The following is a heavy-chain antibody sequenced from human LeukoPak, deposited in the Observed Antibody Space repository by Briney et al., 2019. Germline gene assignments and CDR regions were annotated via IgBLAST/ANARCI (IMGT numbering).Heavy chain of an antibody. CDR3: AKDRGIGWFDP. CDR1: GFTFRSYA. CDR2: ISGSGGST. Sequence: PVESLRLSCALSGFTFRSYAMSWVRQAARTGREWVSAISGSGGSTYYADSVKGRFTICRDNSKNTLYLQMNSLRAEDTAVYYCAKDRGIGWFDPWGQGTLVTVSS. J-gene: IGHJ5*02. V-gene: IGHV3-23*01. D-gene: IGHD6-13*01.